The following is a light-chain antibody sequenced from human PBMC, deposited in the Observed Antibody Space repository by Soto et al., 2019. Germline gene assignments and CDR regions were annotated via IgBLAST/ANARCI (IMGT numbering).Light chain of an antibody. CDR1: SGYSNYA. CDR2: VNSDGSH. Sequence: QAVVTQSPSASASLGASVKLTCTLSSGYSNYAIAWHQQQPEKGPRYLMKVNSDGSHSKGDGIPDRFSGSSSGAERYLTISSLQSEDEADYYCQTWGTGVWVFGGGTKLTVL. CDR3: QTWGTGVWV. J-gene: IGLJ3*02. V-gene: IGLV4-69*02.